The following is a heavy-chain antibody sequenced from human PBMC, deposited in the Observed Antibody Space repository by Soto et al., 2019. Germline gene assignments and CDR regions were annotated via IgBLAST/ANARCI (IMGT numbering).Heavy chain of an antibody. Sequence: QVQLQESGPGLVKPSETLSLTCDVSGGAVSSAGYYWIWIRQPPGKVIVWIGYVYYTGNPDYNPSLESRVTISVDASNNQFSLKMSSVTAADPAVYYCARGSGGYYGSGTWFDSWGQGTLVTVSS. J-gene: IGHJ5*01. CDR1: GGAVSSAGYY. V-gene: IGHV4-61*08. CDR2: VYYTGNP. CDR3: ARGSGGYYGSGTWFDS. D-gene: IGHD3-10*01.